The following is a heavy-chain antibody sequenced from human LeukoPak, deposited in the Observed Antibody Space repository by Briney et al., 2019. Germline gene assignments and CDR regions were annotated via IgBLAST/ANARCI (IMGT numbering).Heavy chain of an antibody. Sequence: GGSLRLSCEASGFTFCNYWISWVRRAQGKGPQWVANIDRDGDEKNYVDSVKGRFTISRDNAKNSVYLQMNSLRVDDMGVYFCARDVNGGYFDYWGQGILVTVSS. CDR3: ARDVNGGYFDY. CDR2: IDRDGDEK. J-gene: IGHJ4*02. V-gene: IGHV3-7*01. D-gene: IGHD4-23*01. CDR1: GFTFCNYW.